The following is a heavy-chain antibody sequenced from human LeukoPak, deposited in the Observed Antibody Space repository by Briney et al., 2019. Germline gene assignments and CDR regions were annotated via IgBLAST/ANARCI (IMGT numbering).Heavy chain of an antibody. CDR1: GFPFLSYE. J-gene: IGHJ4*02. CDR2: ISSSGSTI. Sequence: AGGSLRLSCAASGFPFLSYEMNWVRQAPGKGLEWVSYISSSGSTIFYADSVKGRFTISRDNAKNSLYLQMNSLRAEDTAVYYCARLYSSSSGLRASDYWGQGTLVTVSS. CDR3: ARLYSSSSGLRASDY. D-gene: IGHD6-6*01. V-gene: IGHV3-48*03.